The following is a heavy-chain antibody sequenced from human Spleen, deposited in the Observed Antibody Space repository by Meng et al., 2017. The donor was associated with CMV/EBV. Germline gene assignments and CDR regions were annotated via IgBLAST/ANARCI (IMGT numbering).Heavy chain of an antibody. Sequence: GESLKISCAASGFTFSSYGMHWVRQAPGKGLEWVAVIWYDGSNKYYADSVKGRFTISRDNSKNTLYLQMNGLRAEDTAVYYCAKDGCTLYCRSTSQTHYGMDVWGQGTTVTVSS. CDR1: GFTFSSYG. CDR2: IWYDGSNK. CDR3: AKDGCTLYCRSTSQTHYGMDV. V-gene: IGHV3-33*06. J-gene: IGHJ6*02. D-gene: IGHD2-2*01.